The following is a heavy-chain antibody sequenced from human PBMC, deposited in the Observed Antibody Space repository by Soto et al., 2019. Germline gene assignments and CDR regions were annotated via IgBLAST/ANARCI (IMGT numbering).Heavy chain of an antibody. CDR2: IIHILGIA. Sequence: QVQLVQSGAEVKKPGSSVKVSCKASGGTFSSYTISWVRQAPGQGLEWMGRIIHILGIANYAQKFQGRVTITADKSTSTAYMELSSLRSEDTAVYYCARGAVAGVDYWGQGTLVTVAA. J-gene: IGHJ4*02. D-gene: IGHD6-19*01. CDR3: ARGAVAGVDY. CDR1: GGTFSSYT. V-gene: IGHV1-69*02.